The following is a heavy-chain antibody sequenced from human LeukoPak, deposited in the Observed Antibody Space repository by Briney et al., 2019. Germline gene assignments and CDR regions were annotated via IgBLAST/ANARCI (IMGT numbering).Heavy chain of an antibody. J-gene: IGHJ6*04. D-gene: IGHD3-10*02. Sequence: GGSLRLSCTVSGFTVSSNSMSWVRQAPGKGLEWVSFIYSDNTHYSDSVKGRFTISRDNSKNTLYLQMYSLRAEDTAVYYCAELGITIIGGVWGKGTTVTISS. CDR2: IYSDNT. CDR1: GFTVSSNS. V-gene: IGHV3-53*01. CDR3: AELGITIIGGV.